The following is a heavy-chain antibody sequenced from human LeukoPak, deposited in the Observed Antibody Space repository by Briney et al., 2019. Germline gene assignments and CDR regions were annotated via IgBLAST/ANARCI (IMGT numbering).Heavy chain of an antibody. D-gene: IGHD2-2*01. CDR1: GGSISSSSYY. V-gene: IGHV4-39*01. CDR2: IYYSGST. J-gene: IGHJ3*02. Sequence: SETLSLTCTVSGGSISSSSYYWGWIRQPPGKGLEWIGSIYYSGSTYYNPSLKSRVTISVDTSKNQLSLKLSSVTAADTAVYYCARASDVVVPAALYVIHAFDIWGQGTMVTVSS. CDR3: ARASDVVVPAALYVIHAFDI.